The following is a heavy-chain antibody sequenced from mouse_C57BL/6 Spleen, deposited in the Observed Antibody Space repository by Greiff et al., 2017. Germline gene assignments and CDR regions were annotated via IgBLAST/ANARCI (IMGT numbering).Heavy chain of an antibody. CDR1: GYTFTSYW. V-gene: IGHV1-55*01. Sequence: QVQLQQPGAELVKPGASVKMSCKASGYTFTSYWITWVKQRPGQGLEWIGDIYPGSGSTNYNEKFKSKATLTVDTSSSTAYMQLSSLTSEDSAVYYCARVTTVVPPFDYWGQGTTLTVSS. CDR2: IYPGSGST. CDR3: ARVTTVVPPFDY. J-gene: IGHJ2*01. D-gene: IGHD1-1*01.